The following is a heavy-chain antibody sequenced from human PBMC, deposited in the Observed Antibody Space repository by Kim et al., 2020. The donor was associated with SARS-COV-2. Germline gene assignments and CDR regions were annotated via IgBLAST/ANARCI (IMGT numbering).Heavy chain of an antibody. CDR2: IYHSGST. V-gene: IGHV4-30-2*01. Sequence: SETLSLTCAVSGGSISSGGYSWSWIRQPPGKGLEWIGYIYHSGSTYYNPSLKSRVTISVDRSKNQFSLKLSSVTAADTAVYYCASLQDGRVTRILRDYWGQGTLVTVSS. D-gene: IGHD4-17*01. J-gene: IGHJ4*02. CDR1: GGSISSGGYS. CDR3: ASLQDGRVTRILRDY.